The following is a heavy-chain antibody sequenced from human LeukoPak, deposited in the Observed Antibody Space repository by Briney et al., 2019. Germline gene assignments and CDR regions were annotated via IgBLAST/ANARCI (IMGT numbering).Heavy chain of an antibody. V-gene: IGHV4-59*13. J-gene: IGHJ4*02. CDR2: SYCSRSS. CDR1: GASISSNN. Sequence: WEPLSLTCTVSGASISSNNWIWIPQPPGKGLEWISSSYCSRSSNYNPTLKSRVTISLDTTKNQFSLKMSSVTDADTALYYSASDEGYSGYDFWGQETLVTVSS. CDR3: ASDEGYSGYDF. D-gene: IGHD5-12*01.